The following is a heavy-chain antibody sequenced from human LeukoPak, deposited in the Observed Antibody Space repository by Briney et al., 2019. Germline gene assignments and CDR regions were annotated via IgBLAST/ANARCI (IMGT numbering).Heavy chain of an antibody. V-gene: IGHV1-46*01. CDR1: GYIVTSYY. D-gene: IGHD3-3*01. J-gene: IGHJ6*03. CDR2: INPSGGST. CDR3: GRAGGFEIFGVVISPRGNYYMDV. Sequence: ASVKVSCKASGYIVTSYYMHWVRQAPGQGLEWMGIINPSGGSTTYAQKFQGRVTTTRDMSSSTVYMELSSLRSEDTAVYYCGRAGGFEIFGVVISPRGNYYMDVWGKGTTVTVSS.